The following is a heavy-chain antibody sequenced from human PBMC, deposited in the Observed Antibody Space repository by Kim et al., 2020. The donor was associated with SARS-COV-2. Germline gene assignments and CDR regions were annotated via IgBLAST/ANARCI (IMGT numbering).Heavy chain of an antibody. V-gene: IGHV3-9*01. CDR3: AKDHAQLGYCSSTSCFHGMDV. Sequence: GGSLRLSCAASGFTFDDYAMHWVRQAPGKGLEWVSGISWNSGSIGYADSVKGRFTISRDNAKNSLYLQMNSLRAEDTALYYCAKDHAQLGYCSSTSCFHGMDVWGQGTTVTVSS. CDR2: ISWNSGSI. CDR1: GFTFDDYA. J-gene: IGHJ6*02. D-gene: IGHD2-2*01.